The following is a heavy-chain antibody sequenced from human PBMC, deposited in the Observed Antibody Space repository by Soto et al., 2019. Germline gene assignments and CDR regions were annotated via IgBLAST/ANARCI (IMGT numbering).Heavy chain of an antibody. J-gene: IGHJ6*02. CDR2: ISGYNGNT. D-gene: IGHD3-3*01. CDR3: GRERSITIFYYGMDV. V-gene: IGHV1-18*01. Sequence: SVKVSCKASGYTFTTYGISWVRQAPGQGLEWMGWISGYNGNTNYAQNPQGRVTMTTDTSTSTAYMELRSLRSDDTAVYYWGRERSITIFYYGMDVWG. CDR1: GYTFTTYG.